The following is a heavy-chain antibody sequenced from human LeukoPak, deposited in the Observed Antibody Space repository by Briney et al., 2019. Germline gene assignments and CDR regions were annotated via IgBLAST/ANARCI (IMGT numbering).Heavy chain of an antibody. V-gene: IGHV4-4*02. CDR1: GGSISSSNW. CDR2: IYHSGST. J-gene: IGHJ4*02. D-gene: IGHD2-21*01. CDR3: ARFKHIVVVIAIYYFDY. Sequence: PSGTLSLTCAASGGSISSSNWWSWVRQPPGKGLEWIGEIYHSGSTNYNPSLKSRVTISVDKSKNQFSLKLSSVTAADTAVYYCARFKHIVVVIAIYYFDYWGQGTLVTVSS.